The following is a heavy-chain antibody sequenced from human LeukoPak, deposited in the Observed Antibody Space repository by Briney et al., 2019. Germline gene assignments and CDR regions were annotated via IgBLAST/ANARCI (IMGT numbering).Heavy chain of an antibody. Sequence: GSLRLSCAASGFTFSSYGMHWVRQAPGQGLEWVAFIRYDGSNKYYADSVKGRFTISRDNSKNTLYLQMNSLRAEDTAVYYCAKDQGKNILLRYFDWPDAFDIWGQGTMVTVSS. CDR1: GFTFSSYG. CDR2: IRYDGSNK. D-gene: IGHD3-9*01. CDR3: AKDQGKNILLRYFDWPDAFDI. J-gene: IGHJ3*02. V-gene: IGHV3-30*02.